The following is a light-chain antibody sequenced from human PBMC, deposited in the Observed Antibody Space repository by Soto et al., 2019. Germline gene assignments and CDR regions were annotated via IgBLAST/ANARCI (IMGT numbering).Light chain of an antibody. CDR3: QQYESYSPLT. CDR1: QSIRSW. CDR2: DAS. V-gene: IGKV1-5*01. J-gene: IGKJ4*01. Sequence: DIHMTQSPSTLSASVGDRVTMTCRASQSIRSWLAWYQQKPGKAPKLLIYDASSLESGVPSRFSGRRSGTEFTLTISSLQPDDFGTYYCQQYESYSPLTFGGGTKVDIK.